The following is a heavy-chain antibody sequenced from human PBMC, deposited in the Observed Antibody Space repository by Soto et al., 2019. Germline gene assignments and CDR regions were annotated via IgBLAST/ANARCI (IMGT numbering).Heavy chain of an antibody. Sequence: SETLSLTCAVYGGSFSGYYWSWIRQPPGKGLEWIGEINHSGSTNYNPSLKSRVTISVDTSKNQFSLKLSSVTAADTAVYYCWLRRGRWEMATTNAVDYWGQGTLVTVSS. J-gene: IGHJ4*02. CDR3: WLRRGRWEMATTNAVDY. CDR1: GGSFSGYY. V-gene: IGHV4-34*01. CDR2: INHSGST. D-gene: IGHD1-26*01.